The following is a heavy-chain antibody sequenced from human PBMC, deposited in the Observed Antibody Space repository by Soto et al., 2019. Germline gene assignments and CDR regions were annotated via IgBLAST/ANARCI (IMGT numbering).Heavy chain of an antibody. V-gene: IGHV1-2*07. J-gene: IGHJ4*02. D-gene: IGHD3-10*01. CDR2: INPNSGGT. Sequence: ASVKVSCKASGYTFTGYYMHWVRQAPGQGLEWMGWINPNSGGTNYSTSLKTRLTISKDTSKNQVVLTMTNMDPVDTATYYCARIIGGGIDYWGQGTLVTVSS. CDR3: ARIIGGGIDY. CDR1: GYTFTGYY.